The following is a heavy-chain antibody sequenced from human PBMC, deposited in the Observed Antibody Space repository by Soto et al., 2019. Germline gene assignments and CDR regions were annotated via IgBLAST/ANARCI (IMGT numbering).Heavy chain of an antibody. D-gene: IGHD2-15*01. CDR2: ISGSGGST. CDR3: GTGSAATNYFYYATDV. J-gene: IGHJ6*02. Sequence: GGSLRLSCAASGFTFGIHAMSWVRQAPGKGLEWVSFISGSGGSTYYADSVKGRFTISRDNSKKTLYLQMNSLRGEDTAVYYCGTGSAATNYFYYATDVWGQGTTVTVSS. V-gene: IGHV3-23*01. CDR1: GFTFGIHA.